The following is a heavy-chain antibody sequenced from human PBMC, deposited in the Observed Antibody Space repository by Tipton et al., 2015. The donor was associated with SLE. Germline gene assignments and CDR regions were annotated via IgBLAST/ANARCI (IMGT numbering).Heavy chain of an antibody. CDR2: IYYRGST. D-gene: IGHD2/OR15-2a*01. V-gene: IGHV4-31*03. Sequence: TLSLTCNISGYSIITGYYWGWIRQHPGKGLEWIGYIYYRGSTNYNPSLKSRVTISVDTSKNQFSLKLSSVTAADTAVYFCARVWLNNAFDIWGQGTRVTVSS. CDR1: GYSIITGYY. CDR3: ARVWLNNAFDI. J-gene: IGHJ3*02.